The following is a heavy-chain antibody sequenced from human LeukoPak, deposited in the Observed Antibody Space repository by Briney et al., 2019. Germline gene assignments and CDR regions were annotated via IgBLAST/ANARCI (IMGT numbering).Heavy chain of an antibody. CDR2: MNPNSGNT. V-gene: IGHV1-8*01. CDR3: ARRCSGGSCFYYYYYGMDV. CDR1: GYTFTSYD. D-gene: IGHD2-15*01. J-gene: IGHJ6*02. Sequence: ASVKVSCKASGYTFTSYDINWVRQATGQGLEWMGWMNPNSGNTGYAQKFQGRVTMTRNTSISTAYMELSSLRSEDTAVYCCARRCSGGSCFYYYYYGMDVWGQGTTVTVSS.